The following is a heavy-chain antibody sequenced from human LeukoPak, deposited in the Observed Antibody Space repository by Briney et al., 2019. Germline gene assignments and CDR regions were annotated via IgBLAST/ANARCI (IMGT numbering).Heavy chain of an antibody. CDR1: GFTFSSYS. J-gene: IGHJ4*02. D-gene: IGHD3-10*01. V-gene: IGHV3-74*03. Sequence: PGGSLRLSCAASGFTFSSYSMNWVRQAPGKGLEWVACINNDGSHTKYADSVKGRFTISRDNAKTTLYLQMNSLRAEDTALYYCARDPSVTMVRGALDYWGQGTLVTVSS. CDR3: ARDPSVTMVRGALDY. CDR2: INNDGSHT.